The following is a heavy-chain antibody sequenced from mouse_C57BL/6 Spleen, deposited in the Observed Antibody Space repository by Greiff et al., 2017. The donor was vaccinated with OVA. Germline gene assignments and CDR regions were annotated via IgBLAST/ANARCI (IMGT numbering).Heavy chain of an antibody. CDR2: ISDGGSYT. V-gene: IGHV5-4*03. CDR1: GFTFSSYA. CDR3: ARGETAQATGFAY. J-gene: IGHJ3*01. Sequence: EVKLQESGGGLVKPGGSLKLSCAASGFTFSSYAMSWVRQTPEKRLEWVATISDGGSYTYYPDNVKGRFTISRDNAKNNLYLQMSHLKSEDTAMYYCARGETAQATGFAYWGQGTLVTVSA. D-gene: IGHD3-2*02.